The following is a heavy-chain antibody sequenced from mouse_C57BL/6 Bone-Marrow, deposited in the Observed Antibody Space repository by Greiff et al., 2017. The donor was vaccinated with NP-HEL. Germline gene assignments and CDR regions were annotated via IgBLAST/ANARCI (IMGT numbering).Heavy chain of an antibody. CDR1: GYAFSSSW. V-gene: IGHV1-82*01. Sequence: QVQLKESGPELVKPGASVKISCKASGYAFSSSWMNWVKQRPGKGLEWIGRIYPGDGDTNYNGKFKGKATLTADKSSSTAYMQLSSLTSEDSAVYFCARGLTTVVAFDYWGQGTTLTVSS. CDR3: ARGLTTVVAFDY. D-gene: IGHD1-1*01. CDR2: IYPGDGDT. J-gene: IGHJ2*01.